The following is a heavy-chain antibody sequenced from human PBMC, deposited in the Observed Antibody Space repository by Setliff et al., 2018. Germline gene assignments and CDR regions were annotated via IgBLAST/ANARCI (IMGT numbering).Heavy chain of an antibody. J-gene: IGHJ5*02. CDR3: ARGPEYYYDSSGYYPSNWFDP. CDR1: GFTFSDYY. D-gene: IGHD3-22*01. CDR2: ISSSSSTI. Sequence: AGGSLRLSCAASGFTFSDYYMSWIRQAPGKGLEWVSYISSSSSTIYYADSVKGRFTISRDNAKNSLYLQMNSLRAEDTAVYYCARGPEYYYDSSGYYPSNWFDPWGQGTLVTVSS. V-gene: IGHV3-11*04.